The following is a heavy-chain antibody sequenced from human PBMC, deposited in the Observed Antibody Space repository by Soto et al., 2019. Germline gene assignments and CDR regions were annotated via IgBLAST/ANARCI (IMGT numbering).Heavy chain of an antibody. Sequence: EVQLVESGGGLVKPGGSLRLSCADSGFTFSNAWMNWVRQAPGKGLEWVGRIKSKTDGVTTDYAAPVKGRFTISRDDSKNTLYLQMNSLKTEDTAVYYCTTEPGFGYSSSWLTPYYFDYWGQGTLVTVSS. J-gene: IGHJ4*02. D-gene: IGHD6-13*01. CDR2: IKSKTDGVTT. CDR1: GFTFSNAW. CDR3: TTEPGFGYSSSWLTPYYFDY. V-gene: IGHV3-15*07.